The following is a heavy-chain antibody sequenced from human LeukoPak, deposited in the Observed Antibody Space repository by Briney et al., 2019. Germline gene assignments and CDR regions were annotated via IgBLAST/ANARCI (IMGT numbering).Heavy chain of an antibody. CDR3: ARDRRSITMVRGVIGY. D-gene: IGHD3-10*01. CDR1: GYTFTSYG. V-gene: IGHV1-2*02. J-gene: IGHJ4*02. Sequence: ASVKVSCKASGYTFTSYGISWVRQAPGQGLEWMGWINPNSGGTNYAQKFQGRVTMTRDTSISTAYMELSRLRSDDTAVYYCARDRRSITMVRGVIGYWGQGTLVTVSS. CDR2: INPNSGGT.